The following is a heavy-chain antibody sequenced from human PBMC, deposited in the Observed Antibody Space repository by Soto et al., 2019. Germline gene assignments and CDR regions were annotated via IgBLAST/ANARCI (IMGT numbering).Heavy chain of an antibody. J-gene: IGHJ4*02. Sequence: EVQLLESGGGLVQPGGSLRLSCAASGFTFSSYAMSWVRQAPGKGLVWVSAISGSGGSTYYADSVKGRFTISRDNSKNTLYLQMNSLRAEDTAVYYCAKHGYCSSTSCDRTFDYWGQGTLVTVSS. CDR1: GFTFSSYA. D-gene: IGHD2-2*01. CDR2: ISGSGGST. V-gene: IGHV3-23*01. CDR3: AKHGYCSSTSCDRTFDY.